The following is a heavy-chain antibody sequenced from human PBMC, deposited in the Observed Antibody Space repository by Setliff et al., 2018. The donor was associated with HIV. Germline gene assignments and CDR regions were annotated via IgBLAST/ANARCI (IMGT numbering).Heavy chain of an antibody. J-gene: IGHJ4*02. CDR3: AAWGPRYSYAPYFFDS. CDR1: NGSFSGYY. V-gene: IGHV4-34*01. D-gene: IGHD5-18*01. Sequence: SETLSLTCAVYNGSFSGYYWTWIRQPPGKGLEWIGEINHSGSTNYRPSLKSRVTISVDASRNQFSLRLSSVTAADTAVYYCAAWGPRYSYAPYFFDSWGQGTLVTVSS. CDR2: INHSGST.